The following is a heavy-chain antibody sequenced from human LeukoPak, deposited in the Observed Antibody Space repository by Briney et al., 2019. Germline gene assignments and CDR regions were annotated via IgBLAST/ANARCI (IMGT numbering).Heavy chain of an antibody. CDR2: VNSDGSRT. J-gene: IGHJ4*02. CDR3: AREGSVTNDY. CDR1: GFTFTKYW. V-gene: IGHV3-74*03. D-gene: IGHD4-17*01. Sequence: GGSLRLSCAASGFTFTKYWMHWVRQAPGKGLVWVSRVNSDGSRTTYADSVKGRFTISRDNANNTLYLQMNSLTAEDTAVYYCAREGSVTNDYWGQGSLVTVSS.